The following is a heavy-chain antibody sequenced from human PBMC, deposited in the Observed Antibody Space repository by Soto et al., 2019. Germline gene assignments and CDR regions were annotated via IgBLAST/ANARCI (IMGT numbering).Heavy chain of an antibody. Sequence: QLQLQESGSGLVKPSQTLSLTCAVSGGSISSGGYSWSWIRQPPGKGLEWIGYIYHSGSTYYNPSLKSRVTISVDRSKNQFSLKLSSVTAADTAVYYCARAEFFLGGYYSLDYWGQGTLVTVSS. D-gene: IGHD3-22*01. CDR3: ARAEFFLGGYYSLDY. CDR2: IYHSGST. CDR1: GGSISSGGYS. J-gene: IGHJ4*02. V-gene: IGHV4-30-2*01.